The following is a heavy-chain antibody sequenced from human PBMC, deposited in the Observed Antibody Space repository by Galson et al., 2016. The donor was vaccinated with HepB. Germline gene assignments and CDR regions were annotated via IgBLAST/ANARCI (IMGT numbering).Heavy chain of an antibody. CDR3: ARDRDAALDY. V-gene: IGHV1-18*01. CDR2: ISAHSGNT. D-gene: IGHD6-13*01. J-gene: IGHJ4*02. CDR1: GYTFTNNG. Sequence: SVKVSCKASGYTFTNNGISWVRQAPGRGLEWMGRISAHSGNTNYAQKFQGRLTLTKDTSASTVYMELRSLRFDDTAMYYCARDRDAALDYWGQGALVTVSS.